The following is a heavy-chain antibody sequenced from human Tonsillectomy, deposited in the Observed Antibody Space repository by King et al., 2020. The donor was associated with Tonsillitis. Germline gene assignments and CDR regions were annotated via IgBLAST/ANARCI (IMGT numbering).Heavy chain of an antibody. V-gene: IGHV3-30*18. CDR3: AKDIWYEYHLIHYGMDV. Sequence: QVQLVESGGGVVQPGRSLRLSCAASGFTFSSYGMHWVRQAPGKGLEWVAVISYDGSNKYYADSVKGRFTISRDNSKNTLYLQMNSLRAEDTAVYYCAKDIWYEYHLIHYGMDVWGQGTTVTVSS. D-gene: IGHD2-2*01. CDR2: ISYDGSNK. CDR1: GFTFSSYG. J-gene: IGHJ6*02.